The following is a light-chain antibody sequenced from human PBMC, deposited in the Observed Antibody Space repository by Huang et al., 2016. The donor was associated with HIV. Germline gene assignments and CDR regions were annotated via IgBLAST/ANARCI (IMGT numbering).Light chain of an antibody. CDR2: TAS. J-gene: IGKJ2*01. CDR1: QSVGNW. CDR3: QQYNRFYT. V-gene: IGKV1-5*03. Sequence: DIQMTQSPSTLSASVGDRVTITCRASQSVGNWLAWYQQKPGQAPKLLSYTASTVQNGVPSRFSGSGSETEFTLTINSLQPDDFATYYCQQYNRFYTFGQGTRLDIK.